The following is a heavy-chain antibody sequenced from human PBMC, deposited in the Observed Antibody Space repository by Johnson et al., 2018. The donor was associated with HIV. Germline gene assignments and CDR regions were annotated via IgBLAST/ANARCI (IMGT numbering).Heavy chain of an antibody. Sequence: VQLVESGGGLVQPGGSLRLSCAASGFTVSSNYMSWVREAPGKGLEWVSVIYSGGSTYYADSVKGRFTNSRDNSKNTLYLQMNSLRAEDTAVYYCASLSSSGAFDIWGQGTMVTVSS. D-gene: IGHD6-6*01. J-gene: IGHJ3*02. CDR3: ASLSSSGAFDI. CDR1: GFTVSSNY. V-gene: IGHV3-66*01. CDR2: IYSGGST.